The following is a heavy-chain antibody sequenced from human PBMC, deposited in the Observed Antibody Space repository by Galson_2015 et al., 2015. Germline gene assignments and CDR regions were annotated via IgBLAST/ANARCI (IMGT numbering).Heavy chain of an antibody. J-gene: IGHJ6*02. V-gene: IGHV3-23*01. CDR3: AKGHQRAKVWPYGFDV. D-gene: IGHD2-21*01. CDR2: ISAGGDST. CDR1: GFTATHYG. Sequence: SLRLSCAASGFTATHYGMNWVRQAPGKGLEWVSGISAGGDSTYYAASVKGRFTISRDSSKNTLYIQMSSLRVDDTAVYYCAKGHQRAKVWPYGFDVWGPGTTVTVSS.